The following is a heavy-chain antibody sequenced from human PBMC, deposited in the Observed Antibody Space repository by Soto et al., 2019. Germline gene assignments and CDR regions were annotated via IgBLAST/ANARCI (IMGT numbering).Heavy chain of an antibody. J-gene: IGHJ6*02. CDR1: GCSISSGDYY. CDR3: ARAPDTYYDILTGYLNYYYYGMDV. V-gene: IGHV4-30-4*01. CDR2: IYYSGST. Sequence: PSETLSLTCTVSGCSISSGDYYWSWIRQPPGKGLEWIGYIYYSGSTYYNPSLKSRVTISVDTSKNQFSLKLSSVTAADTAVYYCARAPDTYYDILTGYLNYYYYGMDVWGQGTAVTVYS. D-gene: IGHD3-9*01.